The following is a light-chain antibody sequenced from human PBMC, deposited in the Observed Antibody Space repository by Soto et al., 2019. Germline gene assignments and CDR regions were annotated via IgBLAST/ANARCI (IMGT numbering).Light chain of an antibody. CDR1: QTVDSTF. J-gene: IGKJ1*01. CDR2: GAS. Sequence: EIVLTQSPGSLSLSPRERATLSCRASQTVDSTFFAWYQKKPDQAPRLLIYGASKRATDIPDRFSGSGSGTDFTLTISRLEPEDFAVYYCQQYMSSVTFGQGTKVEIK. V-gene: IGKV3-20*01. CDR3: QQYMSSVT.